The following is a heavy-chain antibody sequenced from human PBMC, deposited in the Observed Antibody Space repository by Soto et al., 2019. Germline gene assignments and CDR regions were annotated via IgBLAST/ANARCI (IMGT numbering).Heavy chain of an antibody. CDR1: GYTFTTYG. CDR3: ARVVKAGDYGDYGRYYFDS. D-gene: IGHD4-17*01. CDR2: ISAYSSNT. Sequence: QVQLVQSGAEVKKSGASVKVSCKASGYTFTTYGITWVRQAPGQGLEWMGWISAYSSNTNYAQKLQGRLTVTTDTTTNTDYMDLRRLRSDDTAVYYCARVVKAGDYGDYGRYYFDSWGHGTMVNVSS. V-gene: IGHV1-18*04. J-gene: IGHJ4*01.